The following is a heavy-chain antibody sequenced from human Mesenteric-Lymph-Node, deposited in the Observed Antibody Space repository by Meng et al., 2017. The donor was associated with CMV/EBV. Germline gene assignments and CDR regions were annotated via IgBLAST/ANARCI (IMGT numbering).Heavy chain of an antibody. V-gene: IGHV3-43D*03. J-gene: IGHJ4*02. Sequence: GGSLRLSCAASGFTFDDYAMHWVRQAPGKGLEWVSLISWDGGSTYYADSVKGRFTISRDNSKNSLYLQMNSLRAEDTALYYCAKDGDRYCSSTSCYYFDYWGQGTLVTVPQ. CDR3: AKDGDRYCSSTSCYYFDY. CDR1: GFTFDDYA. D-gene: IGHD2-2*01. CDR2: ISWDGGST.